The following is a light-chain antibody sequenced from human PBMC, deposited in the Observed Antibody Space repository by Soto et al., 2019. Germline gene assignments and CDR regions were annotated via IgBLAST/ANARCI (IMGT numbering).Light chain of an antibody. CDR3: QHYNSSPPIT. Sequence: VLTHSPGTLSLSPGEGATLSPSASQSVRSTSLVWYQQKPAQAPRLLIYGASSRATGIPDRFSGGGSGTDFTLTISRLEPEDFAVYYCQHYNSSPPITFGQGTRLEIK. CDR2: GAS. CDR1: QSVRSTS. J-gene: IGKJ5*01. V-gene: IGKV3-20*01.